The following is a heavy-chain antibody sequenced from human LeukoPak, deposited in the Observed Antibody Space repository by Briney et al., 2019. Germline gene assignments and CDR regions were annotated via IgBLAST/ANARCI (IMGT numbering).Heavy chain of an antibody. CDR2: ISAYNGNT. V-gene: IGHV1-18*01. CDR1: GYTFTSYG. J-gene: IGHJ3*02. CDR3: ARDWSPYYYDSSGYYYRAFDI. D-gene: IGHD3-22*01. Sequence: GASVKVSCKASGYTFTSYGISWVRQAPGQGLAWMGWISAYNGNTNYAQKLQGRVTMTTDTSTSTAYMELRSLRSDDTAVYYCARDWSPYYYDSSGYYYRAFDIWGQGTMVTVSS.